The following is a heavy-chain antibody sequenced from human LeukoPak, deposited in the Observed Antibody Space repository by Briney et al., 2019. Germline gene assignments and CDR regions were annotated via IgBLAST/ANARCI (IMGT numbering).Heavy chain of an antibody. V-gene: IGHV3-23*01. Sequence: GGSRRLSCAAAGLTFSSHAMSWVRQAPGKGLEWVSVSSGSGGSTYCADSVKGRFTISRDNSKNTLYLYMNSLRVDDTAVYYCAKGRGIVATIAPYYDNWGQGTLVTVSS. D-gene: IGHD5-12*01. CDR3: AKGRGIVATIAPYYDN. J-gene: IGHJ4*02. CDR2: SSGSGGST. CDR1: GLTFSSHA.